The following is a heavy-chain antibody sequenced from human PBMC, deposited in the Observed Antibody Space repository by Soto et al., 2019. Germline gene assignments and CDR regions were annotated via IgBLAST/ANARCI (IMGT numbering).Heavy chain of an antibody. D-gene: IGHD2-15*01. J-gene: IGHJ3*02. CDR3: ARVLLGYCSGGSCYSDDFDT. CDR1: GYTFTSHY. V-gene: IGHV1-46*03. Sequence: ASVKVSCKASGYTFTSHYMHWVRQAPGQGLEWMGIINPSGGSTSYAQKFQGRVTMTRDTSTSTVYMELSSLRSEDTAVYYCARVLLGYCSGGSCYSDDFDTWGQGTMVPVSS. CDR2: INPSGGST.